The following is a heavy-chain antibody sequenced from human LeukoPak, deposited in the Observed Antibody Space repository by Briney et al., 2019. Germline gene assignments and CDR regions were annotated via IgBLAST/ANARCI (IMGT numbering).Heavy chain of an antibody. Sequence: ASVKVSCKASGFTLTTYFMHWVRQAPGQGLEWMGKINPSGDTTTYAQKFQGRITMTRDTSTSTVYMEPSSLRSEDTAVYYCARDRNGDQRANAFDIWGQGTMVTVSS. CDR1: GFTLTTYF. J-gene: IGHJ3*02. CDR3: ARDRNGDQRANAFDI. CDR2: INPSGDTT. D-gene: IGHD2-21*02. V-gene: IGHV1-46*01.